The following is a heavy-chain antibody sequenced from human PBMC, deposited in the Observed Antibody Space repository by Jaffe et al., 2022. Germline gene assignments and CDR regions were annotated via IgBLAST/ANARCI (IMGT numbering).Heavy chain of an antibody. V-gene: IGHV3-43D*04. CDR1: GFTFDDYA. Sequence: EVQLVESGGVVVQPGGSLRLSCAASGFTFDDYAMHWVRQAPGKGLEWVSLISWDGGSTYYADSVKGRFTISRDNSKNSLYLQMNSLRAEDTALYYCAKDIEGMDYYGSGSYYFGVDYWGQGTLVTVSS. D-gene: IGHD3-10*01. CDR2: ISWDGGST. J-gene: IGHJ4*02. CDR3: AKDIEGMDYYGSGSYYFGVDY.